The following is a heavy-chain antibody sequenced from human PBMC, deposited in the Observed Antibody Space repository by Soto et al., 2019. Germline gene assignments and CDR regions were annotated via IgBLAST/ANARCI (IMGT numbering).Heavy chain of an antibody. V-gene: IGHV3-53*01. Sequence: PGESLKISCAASGFTVSSNYMSWVRQAPGKGLEWVSVIYSGGSTYYADSVKGRFTISRDNSKNTLYLQMNSLRAEDTAVYYCARDRVESGYPEYFQHWGQGTLVTVSS. J-gene: IGHJ1*01. CDR3: ARDRVESGYPEYFQH. CDR2: IYSGGST. D-gene: IGHD3-22*01. CDR1: GFTVSSNY.